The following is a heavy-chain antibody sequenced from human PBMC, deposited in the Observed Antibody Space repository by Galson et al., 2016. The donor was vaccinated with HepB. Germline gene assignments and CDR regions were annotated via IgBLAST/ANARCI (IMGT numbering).Heavy chain of an antibody. J-gene: IGHJ3*02. CDR1: GFNFKLYG. Sequence: SLRLSCAASGFNFKLYGMHWVRQAPGKGLEWVALIWYDGSNKYYADSVKGRSTISRDNSKNTLYLQMNSLGAEDTAVYYCARDRNYFAFYYYDVFDIWGQGAMVTVSS. CDR2: IWYDGSNK. D-gene: IGHD3-22*01. V-gene: IGHV3-33*01. CDR3: ARDRNYFAFYYYDVFDI.